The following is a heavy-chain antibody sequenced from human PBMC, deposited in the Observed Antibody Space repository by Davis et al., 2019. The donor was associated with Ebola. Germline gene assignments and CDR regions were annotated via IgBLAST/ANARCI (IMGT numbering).Heavy chain of an antibody. V-gene: IGHV3-7*03. D-gene: IGHD3-10*01. Sequence: GESLKISCAASGFTFSSYWMSWVRQAPGKGLEWVANIKQDGNEKYYVDSVKGRFTISRDNAKNSLYLQMNSLRAEDTAVYYCAKDHRYYGSGSYYTPPLDYWGQGTLVTVSS. CDR2: IKQDGNEK. J-gene: IGHJ4*02. CDR1: GFTFSSYW. CDR3: AKDHRYYGSGSYYTPPLDY.